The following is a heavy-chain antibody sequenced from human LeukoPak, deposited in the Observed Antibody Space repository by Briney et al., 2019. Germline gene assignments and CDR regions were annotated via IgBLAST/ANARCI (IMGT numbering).Heavy chain of an antibody. CDR2: MNPNSGNT. V-gene: IGHV1-8*01. D-gene: IGHD3-3*01. CDR1: GYTFTSYD. J-gene: IGHJ6*02. CDR3: ARSRPKITIFGVVQRFFGYGMDV. Sequence: ASVKVSCKASGYTFTSYDINWVRQATGQGLEWMGWMNPNSGNTGYAQKFQGRVTMTRNTSISTAYMELSSLRSEDTAVYYCARSRPKITIFGVVQRFFGYGMDVWGQGTTVTVSS.